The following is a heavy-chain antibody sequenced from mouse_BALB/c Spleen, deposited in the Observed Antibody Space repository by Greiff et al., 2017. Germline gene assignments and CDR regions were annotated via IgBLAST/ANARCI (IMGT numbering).Heavy chain of an antibody. CDR2: INPYNGDT. Sequence: VQLKESGPELVKPGASVKISCKASGYSFTGYFMNWVMQSHGKSLEWIGRINPYNGDTFYNQKFKGKATLTVDKSSSTAHMELRSLASEDSAVYYCARDGNYVFAYWGQGTLVTVSA. D-gene: IGHD2-1*01. CDR1: GYSFTGYF. CDR3: ARDGNYVFAY. J-gene: IGHJ3*01. V-gene: IGHV1-20*02.